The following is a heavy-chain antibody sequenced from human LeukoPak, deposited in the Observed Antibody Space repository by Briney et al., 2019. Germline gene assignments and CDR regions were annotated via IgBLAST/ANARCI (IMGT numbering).Heavy chain of an antibody. V-gene: IGHV1-69*13. D-gene: IGHD3-22*01. CDR3: ARGRYYDSSGYYYNWFDP. Sequence: SVKVSCKASGGTFSSYAISWVRQAPGQGLEWMGGIIPIFGTANYAQKFQGRVTITADESTSTAYMELSSLRSEDTAVYYCARGRYYDSSGYYYNWFDPWGQGTLVTVSS. CDR2: IIPIFGTA. J-gene: IGHJ5*02. CDR1: GGTFSSYA.